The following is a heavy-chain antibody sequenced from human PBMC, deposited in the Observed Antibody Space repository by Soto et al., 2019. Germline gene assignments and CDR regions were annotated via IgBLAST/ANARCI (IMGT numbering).Heavy chain of an antibody. V-gene: IGHV5-51*01. CDR1: GYTFSSNW. Sequence: PGESLKISCQTSGYTFSSNWIGWVRQMPGKGLEWMGIIYPGDSETRYSPSFQGQVTISADRSFSTAYMELSSLRSEDTAVYYCARNPYYYDSSGYYFPFDYWGQGTLVTVSS. CDR2: IYPGDSET. CDR3: ARNPYYYDSSGYYFPFDY. D-gene: IGHD3-22*01. J-gene: IGHJ4*02.